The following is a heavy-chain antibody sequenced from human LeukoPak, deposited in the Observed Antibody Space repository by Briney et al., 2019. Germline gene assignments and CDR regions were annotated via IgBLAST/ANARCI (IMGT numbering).Heavy chain of an antibody. V-gene: IGHV1-69*04. CDR1: GGTLSRNA. D-gene: IGHD3-3*01. CDR2: IIPILGVT. CDR3: ASDGVGHEYGFDY. J-gene: IGHJ4*02. Sequence: ASVKVSCKASGGTLSRNAITWVRQAPGQGLEWMGRIIPILGVTDYAQKFQGRVTITADKSTSTAYMELSRLRSEDTAVYYCASDGVGHEYGFDYWGQGTLVTVSS.